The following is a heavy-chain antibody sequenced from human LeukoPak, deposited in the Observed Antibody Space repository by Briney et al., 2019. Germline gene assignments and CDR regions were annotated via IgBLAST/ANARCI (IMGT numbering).Heavy chain of an antibody. V-gene: IGHV3-23*01. D-gene: IGHD3-3*01. CDR2: ISGSGGST. CDR1: GFTFSSYA. J-gene: IGHJ4*02. Sequence: PGGSLRLSCAASGFTFSSYAMSWVRQAPRKGLEWVSAISGSGGSTYYADSVKGRFTISRDNSKNTLYLQVNSLRAEDTAVYYCANARSDFWSGYYTFDYWGQGTLVTVSS. CDR3: ANARSDFWSGYYTFDY.